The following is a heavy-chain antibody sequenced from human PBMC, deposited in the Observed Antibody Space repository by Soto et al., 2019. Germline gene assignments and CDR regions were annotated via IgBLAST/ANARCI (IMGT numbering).Heavy chain of an antibody. J-gene: IGHJ6*02. CDR1: GYTFTSYA. CDR2: INAGNGNT. V-gene: IGHV1-3*01. D-gene: IGHD3-3*01. CDR3: ARLVGYYAPLDV. Sequence: QVQLVQSGAEVKKPGASVKVSCKASGYTFTSYAMHWVRQAPGQRLELMGWINAGNGNTKYPQKFQGRVTITRDTSASTAYMELSSLRSEDTAVYYCARLVGYYAPLDVWGQGTTVTVSS.